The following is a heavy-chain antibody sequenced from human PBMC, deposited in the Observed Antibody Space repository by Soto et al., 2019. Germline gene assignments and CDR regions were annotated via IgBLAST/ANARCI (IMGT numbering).Heavy chain of an antibody. CDR3: AREVVGAGSSWYHDAFDI. Sequence: PSETLSLTCTVSGGSISSYYWSWLRQPPGKGLEWIGYIYYSGSTNYNPSLKSRVTISVDTSKNQFSLKLNSMTAADTAVYYCAREVVGAGSSWYHDAFDIWGQGTMVTVSS. CDR2: IYYSGST. J-gene: IGHJ3*02. CDR1: GGSISSYY. V-gene: IGHV4-59*12. D-gene: IGHD6-13*01.